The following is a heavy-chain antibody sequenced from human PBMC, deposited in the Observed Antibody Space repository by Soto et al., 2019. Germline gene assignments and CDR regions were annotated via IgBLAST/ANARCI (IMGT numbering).Heavy chain of an antibody. CDR3: ARDGVMVRGVIMIPTYYYYMDV. CDR2: IWYDGSNK. J-gene: IGHJ6*03. CDR1: GFTFSSYG. D-gene: IGHD3-10*01. Sequence: GGSLRLSCAASGFTFSSYGMHWVRQAPGKGLEWVAVIWYDGSNKYYADSVKGRFTISRDNSKNTLYLQMNSLRAEDTAVYYCARDGVMVRGVIMIPTYYYYMDVWGKGTTVTVSS. V-gene: IGHV3-33*01.